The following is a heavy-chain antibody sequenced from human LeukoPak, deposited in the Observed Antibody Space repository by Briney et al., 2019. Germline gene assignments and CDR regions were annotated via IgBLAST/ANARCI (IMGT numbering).Heavy chain of an antibody. D-gene: IGHD1-1*01. J-gene: IGHJ5*02. CDR3: ARDQLSRGVWFDP. V-gene: IGHV1-46*01. CDR1: GYIFTSYY. Sequence: ASVKVSCKASGYIFTSYYMHWVRQAPGQGLEWMGIINPSGGNTSYAQKFQGRVTMTRDTSTSTVYMELSSLRSEDTAVYYCARDQLSRGVWFDPWGQGTLVTVSS. CDR2: INPSGGNT.